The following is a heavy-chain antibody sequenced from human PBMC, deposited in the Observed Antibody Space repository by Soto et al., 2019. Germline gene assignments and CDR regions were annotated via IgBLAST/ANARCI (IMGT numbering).Heavy chain of an antibody. Sequence: QVQLVESGGGVVQPGRSLRLSCVGSGFIFSNYGMHWVRQAPGKGLEWVAFISYDGSDILYADSVKGRFTISRDNSKSTHFLHMNRPTDEDTAVYFCAIVRVADSPLDHWGQGTLVTVSA. CDR2: ISYDGSDI. J-gene: IGHJ4*02. CDR1: GFIFSNYG. CDR3: AIVRVADSPLDH. D-gene: IGHD3-10*02. V-gene: IGHV3-30*03.